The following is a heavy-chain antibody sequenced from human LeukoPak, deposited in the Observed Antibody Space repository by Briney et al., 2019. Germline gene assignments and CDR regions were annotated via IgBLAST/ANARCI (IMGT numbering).Heavy chain of an antibody. CDR2: ISWNSGSI. Sequence: SLRLSCAASGFTFDDYAMHWVRQAPGKGLEWVSGISWNSGSIGYADSVKGRFTISRDNAKNSLYLQMNSLRAEDTALYYCAKDLQRRVVVAVYDYWGQGTLVTVSS. D-gene: IGHD2-15*01. V-gene: IGHV3-9*01. J-gene: IGHJ4*02. CDR1: GFTFDDYA. CDR3: AKDLQRRVVVAVYDY.